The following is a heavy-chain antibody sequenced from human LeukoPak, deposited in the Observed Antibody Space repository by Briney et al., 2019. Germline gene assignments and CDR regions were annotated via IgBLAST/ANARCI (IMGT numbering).Heavy chain of an antibody. CDR2: IYPGDSDT. CDR1: GYSFTSYW. Sequence: GESLKISCKGSGYSFTSYWIGWARQMPGKGLEWMGIIYPGDSDTRYSTSFQGQVTISADKSISTAYLQWSSLKASDTAMYYCARGVLTGYYNVYYFDYWGQGTLVTVSS. V-gene: IGHV5-51*01. D-gene: IGHD3-9*01. J-gene: IGHJ4*02. CDR3: ARGVLTGYYNVYYFDY.